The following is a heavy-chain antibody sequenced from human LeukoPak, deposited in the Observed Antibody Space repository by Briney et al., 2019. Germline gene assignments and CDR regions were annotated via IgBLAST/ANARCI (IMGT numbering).Heavy chain of an antibody. CDR1: GGSISNNF. J-gene: IGHJ6*03. CDR2: MYYSESA. D-gene: IGHD6-25*01. CDR3: ARFPASAEYRHYYHMDV. Sequence: SETLSLTCTVSGGSISNNFWTWIRQPPGKGLECIGFMYYSESASYNPSLNSRVTVSVDKSKNQISLKLTSVTAADTAVYYCARFPASAEYRHYYHMDVWGKGTTVTVSS. V-gene: IGHV4-59*01.